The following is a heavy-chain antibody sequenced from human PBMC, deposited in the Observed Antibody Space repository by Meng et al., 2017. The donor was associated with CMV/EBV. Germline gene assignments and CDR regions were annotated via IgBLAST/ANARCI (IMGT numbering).Heavy chain of an antibody. CDR3: ATVVRDIVVDPSAMGMDV. CDR1: GFTFSSYS. D-gene: IGHD2-2*01. J-gene: IGHJ6*02. V-gene: IGHV3-30*02. CDR2: IRYDGSNK. Sequence: GESLKISCAASGFTFSSYSMHWVRQAPGKGLEWVAFIRYDGSNKYYADSVKGRFTISRDNSKNTLYLQMNSLRAEDTAVYYCATVVRDIVVDPSAMGMDVWGQGTTVTVSS.